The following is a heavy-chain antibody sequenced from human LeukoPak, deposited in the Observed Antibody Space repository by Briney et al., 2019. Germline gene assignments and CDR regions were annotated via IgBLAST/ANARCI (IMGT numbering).Heavy chain of an antibody. CDR3: ARDAIAAAGAGA. J-gene: IGHJ4*02. D-gene: IGHD6-13*01. V-gene: IGHV1-2*02. CDR2: INTNSGDT. Sequence: ASVTVSFTASGYTFTDYYMHWVRQAHGQGHGWVGWINTNSGDTDYAQKFQGRVTMTRDTSISTAYLEVSRLTSDDTAVYFCARDAIAAAGAGAWGQGTLVTVSS. CDR1: GYTFTDYY.